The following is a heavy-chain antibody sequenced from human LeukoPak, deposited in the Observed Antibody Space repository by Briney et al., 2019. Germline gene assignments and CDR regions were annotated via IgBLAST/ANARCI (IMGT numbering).Heavy chain of an antibody. D-gene: IGHD5-18*01. CDR2: TYYRSKWYN. V-gene: IGHV6-1*01. CDR3: ARGGIQLWLHYFDY. CDR1: GDSVSSNSAA. Sequence: SQTLSLTCAISGDSVSSNSAAWNWIRQSPSRGLEWLGRTYYRSKWYNDYAVSVKSRITINPDTSKNQFSLQLNSVTPEDMAVYYCARGGIQLWLHYFDYWGQGTLVTVSS. J-gene: IGHJ4*02.